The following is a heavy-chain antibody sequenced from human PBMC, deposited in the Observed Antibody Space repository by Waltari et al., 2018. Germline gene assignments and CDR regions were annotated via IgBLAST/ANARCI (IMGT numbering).Heavy chain of an antibody. D-gene: IGHD3-10*01. CDR3: VKDSDGSGSYPFDA. V-gene: IGHV3-23*01. Sequence: EVQLLDSGGGLVQPGGSLRRSCADSGFSLKNHAMSWVRQAPGGGLEWVSAISGGGDNTYYADSVKGRFTISRDNSKNTLFLQMISLRAEDTALYYCVKDSDGSGSYPFDAWGQGTMVTVSS. J-gene: IGHJ3*01. CDR1: GFSLKNHA. CDR2: ISGGGDNT.